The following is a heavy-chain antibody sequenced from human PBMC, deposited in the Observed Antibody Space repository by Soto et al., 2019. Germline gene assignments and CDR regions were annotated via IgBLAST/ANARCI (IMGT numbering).Heavy chain of an antibody. J-gene: IGHJ6*03. CDR1: GGTFSSYT. Sequence: QVQLVQSGAEVKKPGSSVKVSCKASGGTFSSYTISWVRQAPGQGLEWMGRIIPILGIANYAQKFQGRVTITADKSTSTAYMELSSVRSEDTAVYYCAREFGWVVPAANTTLPPPPGYMDVWGKGTTVTVSS. D-gene: IGHD2-2*01. CDR3: AREFGWVVPAANTTLPPPPGYMDV. CDR2: IIPILGIA. V-gene: IGHV1-69*08.